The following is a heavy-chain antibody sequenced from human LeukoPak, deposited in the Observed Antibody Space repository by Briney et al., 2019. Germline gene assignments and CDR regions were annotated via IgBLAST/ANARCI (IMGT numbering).Heavy chain of an antibody. CDR2: IKSKTDGGTT. V-gene: IGHV3-15*01. CDR3: TTVGYSIYYYYSYGMDV. J-gene: IGHJ6*02. CDR1: GFTFSNAW. Sequence: GGSLRLSCAASGFTFSNAWMSWVRQAPGKGLEWVGRIKSKTDGGTTDYAAPVKGRFTISRDDSKNTLYLQMNSLKTEDTAVYYCTTVGYSIYYYYSYGMDVWGQGTTVTVSS. D-gene: IGHD6-13*01.